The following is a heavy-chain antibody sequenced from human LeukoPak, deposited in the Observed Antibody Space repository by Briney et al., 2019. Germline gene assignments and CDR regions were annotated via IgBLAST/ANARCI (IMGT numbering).Heavy chain of an antibody. V-gene: IGHV4-34*01. Sequence: ASETLSLTCAVYGGSFSGYYWSWIRQPPGKGLEWIGEINHSGSTNYNPSLKSRVTISVDTSKKQFSLKLSSVTAADTAVYYCARGREQWPGARPLDYWGQGTLVTVSS. J-gene: IGHJ4*02. CDR2: INHSGST. D-gene: IGHD6-19*01. CDR1: GGSFSGYY. CDR3: ARGREQWPGARPLDY.